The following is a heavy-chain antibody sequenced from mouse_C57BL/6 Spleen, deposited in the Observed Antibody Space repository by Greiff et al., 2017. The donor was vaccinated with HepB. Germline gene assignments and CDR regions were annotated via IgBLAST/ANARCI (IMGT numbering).Heavy chain of an antibody. J-gene: IGHJ2*01. D-gene: IGHD1-1*01. CDR2: IYPENGDT. CDR3: TLYYYGSSYC. CDR1: GFNIKDDY. Sequence: EVQLQQSGAELVRPGASVKLSCTASGFNIKDDYMHWVKQRPEQGLEWIGWIYPENGDTEYASKFQGKATITADTSSNTAYLQLSSLKSEDTAVYYCTLYYYGSSYCWGPGTTLTVSS. V-gene: IGHV14-4*01.